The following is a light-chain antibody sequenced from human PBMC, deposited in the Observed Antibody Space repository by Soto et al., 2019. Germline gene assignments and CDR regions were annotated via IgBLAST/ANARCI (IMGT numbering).Light chain of an antibody. CDR2: KAS. V-gene: IGKV1-5*03. CDR1: QSISGW. Sequence: DIQMTQSPSTLSASVGDRVTITCRASQSISGWLAGYQQKPGQAPKLLISKASSLESGFPSRFSGSESGTEFTLTISSLQPDDFATYYCQHYNTYLWTFGQGTKVEFK. J-gene: IGKJ1*01. CDR3: QHYNTYLWT.